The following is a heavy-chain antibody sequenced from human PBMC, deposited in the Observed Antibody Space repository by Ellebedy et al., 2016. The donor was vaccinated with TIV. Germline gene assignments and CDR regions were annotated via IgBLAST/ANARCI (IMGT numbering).Heavy chain of an antibody. J-gene: IGHJ5*02. V-gene: IGHV4-59*01. Sequence: MPSETLSLTCTVSGGSISSYDWSWIRQPPGQRLEWIGYIDYSGNTRTSPSLRSRVTISIDTSINHFSLKLSSVTAADTAAYYCARKRNGYNWRGFFDLWGQGTLVTVSS. CDR2: IDYSGNT. CDR1: GGSISSYD. D-gene: IGHD5-24*01. CDR3: ARKRNGYNWRGFFDL.